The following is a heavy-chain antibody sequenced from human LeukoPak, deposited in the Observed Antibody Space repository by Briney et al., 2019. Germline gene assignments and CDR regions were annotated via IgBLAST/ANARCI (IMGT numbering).Heavy chain of an antibody. CDR3: ARWNRYSGYDFDY. CDR1: GFTFSDYY. D-gene: IGHD5-12*01. J-gene: IGHJ4*02. Sequence: GGSLRLSCAASGFTFSDYYMSWIRQAPGKGLEWVSYISSSGSTIYYADSVKGRFTISRDNAKNSLYLQMNSLRAEDTAVYCCARWNRYSGYDFDYWGQGTLVTVSS. CDR2: ISSSGSTI. V-gene: IGHV3-11*01.